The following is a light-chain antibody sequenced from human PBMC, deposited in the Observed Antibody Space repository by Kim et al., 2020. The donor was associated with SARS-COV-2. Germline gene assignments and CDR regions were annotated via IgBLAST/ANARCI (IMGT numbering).Light chain of an antibody. CDR1: QSSSRW. CDR3: QQFHSART. Sequence: SAAVEDRVTIACRASQSSSRWLAWYQQKPGKAHKLLIYEVSNVPRGVSSRFSGSGSGTEFNLTISSLQDDDSATYFCQQFHSARTFGGGTTVDSK. J-gene: IGKJ4*01. V-gene: IGKV1-5*03. CDR2: EVS.